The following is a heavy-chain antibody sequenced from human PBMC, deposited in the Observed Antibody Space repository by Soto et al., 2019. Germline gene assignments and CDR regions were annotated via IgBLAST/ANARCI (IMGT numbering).Heavy chain of an antibody. Sequence: GGSVKVSCKASGYTFTGYYMHWVRQAPGQGLEWMGWINPNSGGTNYAQKFQGRVTMTRDTSISTAYMELSRLRSDDTAVYYCARDYDILTGYSYYYYYYGMDVWGQGTTVTVSS. J-gene: IGHJ6*02. D-gene: IGHD3-9*01. CDR3: ARDYDILTGYSYYYYYYGMDV. CDR1: GYTFTGYY. CDR2: INPNSGGT. V-gene: IGHV1-2*02.